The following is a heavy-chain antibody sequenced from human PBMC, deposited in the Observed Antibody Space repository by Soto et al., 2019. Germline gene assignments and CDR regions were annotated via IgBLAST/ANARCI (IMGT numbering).Heavy chain of an antibody. CDR1: GFTFSSYG. J-gene: IGHJ6*02. D-gene: IGHD3-3*01. V-gene: IGHV3-30*18. CDR2: ISYDGSNK. CDR3: AKDEVPPGYDFWSGYKPVYYYYYGMDV. Sequence: LRLSCAASGFTFSSYGIHCFRHAPFKWLEWVAVISYDGSNKYYADSVKGRFTTSRDNSKNTLYLQMNSLRAEDTAVYYCAKDEVPPGYDFWSGYKPVYYYYYGMDVWGQGTTVTVSS.